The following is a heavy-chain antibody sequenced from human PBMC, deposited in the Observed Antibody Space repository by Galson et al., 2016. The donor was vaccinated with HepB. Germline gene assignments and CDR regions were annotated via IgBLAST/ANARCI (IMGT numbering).Heavy chain of an antibody. J-gene: IGHJ4*02. CDR2: IQNAGGT. V-gene: IGHV3-53*01. Sequence: SLRLSRAASEFTVSNNHVNWVRQAPGKGLEWVSVIQNAGGTHYADSVKDRLIIARDNSKHTLHLQRNSQRAEDTAVYYCASGVIGGRNYWGQRNLVTVSS. CDR1: EFTVSNNH. D-gene: IGHD2-21*01. CDR3: ASGVIGGRNY.